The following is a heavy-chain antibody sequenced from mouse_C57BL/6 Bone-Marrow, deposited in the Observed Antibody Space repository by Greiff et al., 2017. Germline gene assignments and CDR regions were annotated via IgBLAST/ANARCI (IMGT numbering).Heavy chain of an antibody. CDR2: IDPEDGDT. CDR3: TRSLIYYGTNY. D-gene: IGHD1-1*01. CDR1: GFNIKDYY. J-gene: IGHJ2*01. V-gene: IGHV14-2*01. Sequence: VQLQQSGAELVKPGASVKLSCKASGFNIKDYYIHWVKQRTEQGLEWIGRIDPEDGDTKYAPKFQDKATITADTSANTAYLQLSSLTSEDTAVYYCTRSLIYYGTNYWGQGTTLTVSS.